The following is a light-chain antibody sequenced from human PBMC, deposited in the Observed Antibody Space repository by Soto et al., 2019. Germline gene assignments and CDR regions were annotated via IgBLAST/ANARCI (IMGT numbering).Light chain of an antibody. V-gene: IGLV2-8*01. CDR2: EVT. CDR3: SSYAATNNLL. J-gene: IGLJ2*01. Sequence: QSALTQPPSASGSPGQSVTISCTGTSNDIGCFDYVFWYQQHPGKAPKLIIYEVTERPSGVPDRFSGSKSGNTASLTVSGLQADDEADYYCSSYAATNNLLFGGGTKLTVL. CDR1: SNDIGCFDY.